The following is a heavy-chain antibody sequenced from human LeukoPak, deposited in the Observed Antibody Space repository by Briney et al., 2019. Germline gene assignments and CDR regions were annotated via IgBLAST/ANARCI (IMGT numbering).Heavy chain of an antibody. CDR2: ISAYNGNT. Sequence: ASVTVSCKASGYTFTIYGISWVRQAPGQGLEWMGWISAYNGNTNYAQKLQGRVTMTTDTSTSTAYMELRSLRSDDTAVYYCARDLGSSWSDAFDIWGQGTMVTVSS. J-gene: IGHJ3*02. CDR1: GYTFTIYG. D-gene: IGHD6-13*01. V-gene: IGHV1-18*01. CDR3: ARDLGSSWSDAFDI.